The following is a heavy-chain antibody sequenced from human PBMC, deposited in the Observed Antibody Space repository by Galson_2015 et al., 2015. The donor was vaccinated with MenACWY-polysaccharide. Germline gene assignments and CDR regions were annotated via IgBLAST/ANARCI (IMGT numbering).Heavy chain of an antibody. V-gene: IGHV3-21*01. CDR1: GFTFSSYS. CDR2: ISSSSSYI. J-gene: IGHJ4*02. D-gene: IGHD3-22*01. CDR3: ARGFYDSSGYYY. Sequence: SLRLSCAASGFTFSSYSMNWVRQAPGKGLEWVSSISSSSSYIYYADSVKGRFTISRDNAKNSLYLQINSLRAEDTAVYYCARGFYDSSGYYYWGQGTLVTVSS.